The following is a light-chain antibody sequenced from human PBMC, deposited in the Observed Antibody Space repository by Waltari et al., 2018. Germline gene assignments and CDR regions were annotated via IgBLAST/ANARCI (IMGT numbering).Light chain of an antibody. CDR1: QSVSGH. Sequence: EIVMTQSPATLSVSPGERATLSCRASQSVSGHLAWYPQKPGQAPRLIIHGAFTRATGIPARVSGSGSGTEFSLTISSLQSEDFAIYYCQQYYDWPPWTFGQGTKEEL. CDR3: QQYYDWPPWT. J-gene: IGKJ1*01. CDR2: GAF. V-gene: IGKV3D-15*01.